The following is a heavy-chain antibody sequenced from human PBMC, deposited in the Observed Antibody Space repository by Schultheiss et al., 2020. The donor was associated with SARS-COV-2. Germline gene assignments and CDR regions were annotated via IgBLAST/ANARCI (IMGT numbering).Heavy chain of an antibody. Sequence: SQTLSLTCAVYGGSFSGYYWSWIRQPPGKGLEWIGEINHSGSTNYNPSLKSRVTISVDTSKNQFSLKLSSVTAADTAVYYCARDRATVWPFYYYGMDVWGQGTTVSVSS. CDR2: INHSGST. CDR3: ARDRATVWPFYYYGMDV. CDR1: GGSFSGYY. J-gene: IGHJ6*02. V-gene: IGHV4-34*01. D-gene: IGHD4-17*01.